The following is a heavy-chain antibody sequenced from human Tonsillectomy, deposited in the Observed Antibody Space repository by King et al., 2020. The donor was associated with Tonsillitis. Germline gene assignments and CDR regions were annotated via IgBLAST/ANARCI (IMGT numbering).Heavy chain of an antibody. CDR2: IIPMLNMT. V-gene: IGHV1-69*09. D-gene: IGHD3-10*01. CDR3: AGEKTGITGSDY. J-gene: IGHJ4*02. CDR1: GGTFNSYG. Sequence: VQLVESGAEVKKPGSSVKVSCKAAGGTFNSYGISWVRQAPGQGLEWMGRIIPMLNMTNLAQKFQGRLTFIADRLTSAGYMELSSLTPDDTAVYFCAGEKTGITGSDYWGQGTLVTVSS.